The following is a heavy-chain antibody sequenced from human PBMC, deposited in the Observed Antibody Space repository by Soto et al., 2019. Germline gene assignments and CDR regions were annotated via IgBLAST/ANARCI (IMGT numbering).Heavy chain of an antibody. CDR3: AKETIQVGGPNYFDY. CDR2: ISWDGLAQ. CDR1: GLSFSRYG. Sequence: GGSLRLSCEASGLSFSRYGMHWVRQAPGMGLEWVAVISWDGLAQYYADSVKGRFTISRDNSQSTLYLQMNSLRTEDTAIYYCAKETIQVGGPNYFDYWGQGALVTVSS. D-gene: IGHD1-1*01. J-gene: IGHJ4*02. V-gene: IGHV3-30*18.